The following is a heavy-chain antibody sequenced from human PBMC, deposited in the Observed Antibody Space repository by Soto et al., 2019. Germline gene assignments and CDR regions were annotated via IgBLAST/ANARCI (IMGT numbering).Heavy chain of an antibody. CDR2: ISAYNGNT. CDR3: ARERGSSSAFDI. J-gene: IGHJ3*02. Sequence: ASVKVCCKASGYTFTSYGISWVRQAPGQGLEWMGWISAYNGNTNYAQNLQCRVTMTTDTSTSTAYMELRSLRSDDTAVYYCARERGSSSAFDIWGQGTMVTVSS. D-gene: IGHD6-6*01. V-gene: IGHV1-18*04. CDR1: GYTFTSYG.